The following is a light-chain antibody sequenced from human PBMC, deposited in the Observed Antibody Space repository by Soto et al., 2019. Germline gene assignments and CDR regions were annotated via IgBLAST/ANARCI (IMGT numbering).Light chain of an antibody. J-gene: IGLJ1*01. V-gene: IGLV2-14*01. CDR3: SSYTRSSTYV. Sequence: ALTQPASVSGSPGQSITISCTGTSSDVGGYNYVSWYQQHPGKAPKLMIYDVSNRPSGVSNRFSGSKSGNTASLTISGLQAVDEADYSCSSYTRSSTYVFGTGTKVPVL. CDR2: DVS. CDR1: SSDVGGYNY.